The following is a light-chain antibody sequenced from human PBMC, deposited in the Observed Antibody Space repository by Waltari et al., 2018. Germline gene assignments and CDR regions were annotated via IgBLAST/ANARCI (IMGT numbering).Light chain of an antibody. J-gene: IGLJ3*02. Sequence: SSELTQGPDVSVALGQTVKITCQGDSLRTSYASWYQVKPGQAPVLVLFGKEKRPSGLPDRISGYSSGTTSSLTITGAQAEDEADYYCHSRKGSDNQVVFGGGTKLTVL. V-gene: IGLV3-19*01. CDR1: SLRTSY. CDR3: HSRKGSDNQVV. CDR2: GKE.